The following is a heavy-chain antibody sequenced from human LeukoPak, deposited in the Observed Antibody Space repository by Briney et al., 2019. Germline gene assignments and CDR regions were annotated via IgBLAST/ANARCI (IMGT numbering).Heavy chain of an antibody. Sequence: PGGSLRLSCAASGFTFSSYGMHWVRQAPGKGLEWVAFIGYDGSNKYYADSVKGRFTISRDNSKNTLYLQMNSLRAEDTAVYYCAKDALGYCSSTSCYHFDYWGQGTLVTVSS. V-gene: IGHV3-30*02. CDR1: GFTFSSYG. D-gene: IGHD2-2*01. CDR3: AKDALGYCSSTSCYHFDY. CDR2: IGYDGSNK. J-gene: IGHJ4*02.